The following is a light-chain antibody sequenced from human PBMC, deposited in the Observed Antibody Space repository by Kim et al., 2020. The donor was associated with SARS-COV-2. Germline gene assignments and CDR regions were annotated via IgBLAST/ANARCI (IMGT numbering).Light chain of an antibody. V-gene: IGLV2-11*01. CDR3: CSYAGSYTWV. J-gene: IGLJ3*02. Sequence: QSALTQPRSVSGSPGQSVTISCTGTSSDVGVYNYVSWYQQHPGKAPKLMICDVTKRPSGVPDRFSGSKSGNTASLTISGLQAEDEADYYCCSYAGSYTWVFGGGTQLTVL. CDR1: SSDVGVYNY. CDR2: DVT.